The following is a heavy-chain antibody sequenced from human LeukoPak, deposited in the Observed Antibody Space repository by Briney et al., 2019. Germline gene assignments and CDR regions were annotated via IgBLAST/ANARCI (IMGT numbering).Heavy chain of an antibody. J-gene: IGHJ3*02. D-gene: IGHD2-15*01. CDR2: ISSSSSYI. CDR3: ARDRGYIVVVGAHAFDI. CDR1: GFTFSSYS. V-gene: IGHV3-21*01. Sequence: PGGSLRLSCAASGFTFSSYSMNWVRQAPGKGLEWVSSISSSSSYIYYADSVKGRFTISRDNAKNSLYLQMNSLRAEDTAVYYCARDRGYIVVVGAHAFDIWGQGTMVTVSS.